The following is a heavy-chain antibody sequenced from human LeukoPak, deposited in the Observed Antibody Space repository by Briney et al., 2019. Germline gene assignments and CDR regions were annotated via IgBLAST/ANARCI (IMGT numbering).Heavy chain of an antibody. J-gene: IGHJ6*02. Sequence: SQTLSLTCTVSGGSISSGDYYWSWLRQPPGKGLEWIGYIYYSGSTNYNPSLKSRVTISVDTSKNQFSLKLSSVTAADTAVYYCARGYYYDSSGYYPIPDYYGMDVWGQGTTVTVSS. CDR1: GGSISSGDYY. CDR2: IYYSGST. CDR3: ARGYYYDSSGYYPIPDYYGMDV. V-gene: IGHV4-30-4*08. D-gene: IGHD3-22*01.